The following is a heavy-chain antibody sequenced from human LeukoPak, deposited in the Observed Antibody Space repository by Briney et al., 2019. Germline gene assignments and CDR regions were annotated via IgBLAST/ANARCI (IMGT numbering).Heavy chain of an antibody. J-gene: IGHJ6*02. CDR2: IRSKANSCAT. Sequence: GGSLRLSCAASGFTFSGSAMHWVRQASGKGLECVGRIRSKANSCATAYAASVKGRFTISRDDSKNTAYLQMNSLKTEDTAVYYCTPQSCRYYGMDVWGQGTTVTVSS. CDR1: GFTFSGSA. V-gene: IGHV3-73*01. CDR3: TPQSCRYYGMDV.